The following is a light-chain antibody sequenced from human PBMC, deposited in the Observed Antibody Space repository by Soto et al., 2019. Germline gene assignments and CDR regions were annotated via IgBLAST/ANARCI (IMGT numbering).Light chain of an antibody. V-gene: IGLV2-14*03. CDR3: SSFTRSNSYV. CDR1: SSDVGAYNY. J-gene: IGLJ1*01. CDR2: DVS. Sequence: QSALTQPASASGSPGQSITISCTGTSSDVGAYNYVSWYQQHPGKVPKHMIYDVSDRPSGVSNRFSGSNSGNTASLTISGLQAEDEADYYCSSFTRSNSYVFGTGTKLTVL.